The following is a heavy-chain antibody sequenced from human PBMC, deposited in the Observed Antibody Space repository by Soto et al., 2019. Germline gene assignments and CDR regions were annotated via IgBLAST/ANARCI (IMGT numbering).Heavy chain of an antibody. Sequence: ASFKVSCNGSGYTLTSYAMHWVRQAAGQRLDWMGWINAGNCNTKYSHKFQRRLTLHRDTSASTAYMELSSLRSQDTAVYYSARDRIGIAAREEYNWFDPWGQGTLLTVSS. J-gene: IGHJ5*02. CDR3: ARDRIGIAAREEYNWFDP. D-gene: IGHD6-6*01. V-gene: IGHV1-3*01. CDR2: INAGNCNT. CDR1: GYTLTSYA.